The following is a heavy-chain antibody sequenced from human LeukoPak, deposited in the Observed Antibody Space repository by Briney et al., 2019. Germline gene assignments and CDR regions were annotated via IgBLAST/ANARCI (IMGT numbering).Heavy chain of an antibody. Sequence: SETLSLTCSVSGGSISSNSYYWGWIRQPPGQGLEWIGSVYYSGSTYYNPSLKSRVTISVDMSKNQFSLKLSSVTAADTAVYYCARKPFYYGSGSYSIVDYWGQGALVTVSS. J-gene: IGHJ4*02. CDR3: ARKPFYYGSGSYSIVDY. CDR1: GGSISSNSYY. V-gene: IGHV4-39*01. CDR2: VYYSGST. D-gene: IGHD3-10*01.